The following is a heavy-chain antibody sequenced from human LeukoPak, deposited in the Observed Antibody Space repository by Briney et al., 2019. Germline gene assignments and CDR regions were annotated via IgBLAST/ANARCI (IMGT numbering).Heavy chain of an antibody. CDR2: ISSSSSYI. Sequence: PGRSLRLSCAASGFTFSSYSMNWVRQAPGKGLEWVSYISSSSSYIYYADSVKGRFTISRDNAKNSLYLQMNSLRAEDTAVYYCARRPVVVPAADYWGQGTLVTVSS. V-gene: IGHV3-21*01. CDR1: GFTFSSYS. J-gene: IGHJ4*02. CDR3: ARRPVVVPAADY. D-gene: IGHD2-2*01.